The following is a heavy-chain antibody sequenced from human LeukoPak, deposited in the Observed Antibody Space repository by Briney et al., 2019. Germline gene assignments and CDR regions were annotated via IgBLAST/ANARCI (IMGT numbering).Heavy chain of an antibody. Sequence: GGSLRLSCAASGFTFRSYAMSWVRQAPGKGLEWVANIKQDGSEKYYVDSVKGRLTISRDNAKNSLYLQMNSLRAEDTAVYYCARASRRYSSSGADYWGQGTLVTVSS. V-gene: IGHV3-7*01. CDR1: GFTFRSYA. CDR2: IKQDGSEK. D-gene: IGHD6-6*01. CDR3: ARASRRYSSSGADY. J-gene: IGHJ4*02.